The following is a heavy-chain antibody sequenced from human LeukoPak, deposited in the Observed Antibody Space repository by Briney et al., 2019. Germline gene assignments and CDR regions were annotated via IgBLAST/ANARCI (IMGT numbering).Heavy chain of an antibody. V-gene: IGHV3-7*01. CDR3: ARDWVTTSYNWFDP. Sequence: PGGSLRLSCAASGFTFSSYWMSWVRQAPGKGLEWVAYIKKDGSEKYYVDSMKGRFTISRDNAKNSLYLQMNSLRAEDTAVYYCARDWVTTSYNWFDPWGQGTLVTVSS. J-gene: IGHJ5*02. CDR2: IKKDGSEK. D-gene: IGHD4-17*01. CDR1: GFTFSSYW.